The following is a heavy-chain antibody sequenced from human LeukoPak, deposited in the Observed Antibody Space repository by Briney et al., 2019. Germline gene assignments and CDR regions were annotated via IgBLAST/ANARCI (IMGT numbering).Heavy chain of an antibody. CDR3: AKQKWFGELQYYFDC. J-gene: IGHJ4*02. CDR1: GFTFSSYG. CDR2: IWYDGSNK. V-gene: IGHV3-30*02. Sequence: PGGSLRLSCAASGFTFSSYGMHWVRQAPGKGLEWVAVIWYDGSNKYYADSVKGRFTISRDNSKNTLYMQMNSLRAEDTAVYYCAKQKWFGELQYYFDCWGQGTLVTVSS. D-gene: IGHD3-10*01.